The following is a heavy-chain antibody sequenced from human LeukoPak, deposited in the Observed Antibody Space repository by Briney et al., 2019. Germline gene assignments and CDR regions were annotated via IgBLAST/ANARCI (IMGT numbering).Heavy chain of an antibody. CDR2: MSPNSGDT. J-gene: IGHJ4*02. CDR3: ARGPPNWGFDF. CDR1: GYTFTSYD. Sequence: GASVKVSCKDSGYTFTSYDINRVRHATGQGLEWMGWMSPNSGDTGYAQKFQGRVTMTRDTSISTAYMELTSLRSEDTAIYYCARGPPNWGFDFWGQGALVTVSS. D-gene: IGHD7-27*01. V-gene: IGHV1-8*01.